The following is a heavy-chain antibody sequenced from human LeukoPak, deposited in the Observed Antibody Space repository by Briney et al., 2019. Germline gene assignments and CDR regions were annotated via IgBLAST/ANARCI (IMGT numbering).Heavy chain of an antibody. Sequence: ASVKVSCKASGYTFTSYDINWVRQATGHGLESMGWMNPNSGNTGYAKKFQARVTMTRSTSTSTAYMELSSLRSEDTAVYYCARGGTIAARGGNWFDPWGQGTLVTVSS. CDR2: MNPNSGNT. CDR1: GYTFTSYD. D-gene: IGHD6-6*01. J-gene: IGHJ5*02. V-gene: IGHV1-8*01. CDR3: ARGGTIAARGGNWFDP.